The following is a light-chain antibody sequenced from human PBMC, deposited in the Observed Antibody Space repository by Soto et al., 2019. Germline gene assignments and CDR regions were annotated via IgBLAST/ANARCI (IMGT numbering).Light chain of an antibody. V-gene: IGKV3D-20*02. J-gene: IGKJ5*01. CDR1: QSIKSSS. Sequence: EIVLTQSPGTLSLSPGERATLSCRASQSIKSSSLAWYQQRPGQAPRLLMYGASSRATGIPDKFSGSGSGTDFTLTITRLEPEDFAVYYCQQRSNWPPKITFGQGTRLEIK. CDR2: GAS. CDR3: QQRSNWPPKIT.